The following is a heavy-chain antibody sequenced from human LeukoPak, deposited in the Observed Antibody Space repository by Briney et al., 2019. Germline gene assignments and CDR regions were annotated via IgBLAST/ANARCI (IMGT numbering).Heavy chain of an antibody. D-gene: IGHD6-19*01. Sequence: GASVKVSCKASGYTFTGYYMHWVRQAPGQGLEWMGWINPNSGGTNYAQKFQGRVTMTRDTSISTAYMELSRLRSDGTAVYYCAREYASSSGWTYYFDYWGQGTLVTVSS. CDR3: AREYASSSGWTYYFDY. J-gene: IGHJ4*02. CDR2: INPNSGGT. V-gene: IGHV1-2*02. CDR1: GYTFTGYY.